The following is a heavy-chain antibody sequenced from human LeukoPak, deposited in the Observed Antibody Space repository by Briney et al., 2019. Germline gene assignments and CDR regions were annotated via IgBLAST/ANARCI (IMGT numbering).Heavy chain of an antibody. D-gene: IGHD3-22*01. CDR1: GFTVSSNY. J-gene: IGHJ4*02. Sequence: GGSLRLSCAASGFTVSSNYMSWVRQAPGKGLEWVSVIYSGGSTYYADSVKGRFTISRDNSKNTLYLQMNSLRAEDTAVYYCARGEGYYDSSGYYPGCLYWGQGTLVTVSS. CDR2: IYSGGST. CDR3: ARGEGYYDSSGYYPGCLY. V-gene: IGHV3-53*01.